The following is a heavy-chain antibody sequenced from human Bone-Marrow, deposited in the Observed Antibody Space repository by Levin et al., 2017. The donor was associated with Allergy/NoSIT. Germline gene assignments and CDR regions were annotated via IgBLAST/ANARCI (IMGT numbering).Heavy chain of an antibody. V-gene: IGHV2-5*02. CDR3: AHKGYSGYDWEFDY. J-gene: IGHJ4*02. Sequence: SGPTLVKPTQTLTLTCTFSGFSLSTSGVGVGWIRQPPGKALEWLALIYWDDDKRYSPSLKSRLTITKDTSKNQVVLTMTNMDPVDTATYYCAHKGYSGYDWEFDYWGQGTLVTVSS. CDR1: GFSLSTSGVG. CDR2: IYWDDDK. D-gene: IGHD5-12*01.